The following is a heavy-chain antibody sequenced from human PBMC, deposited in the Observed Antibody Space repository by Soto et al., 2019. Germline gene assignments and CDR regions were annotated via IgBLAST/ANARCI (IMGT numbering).Heavy chain of an antibody. CDR2: IHYNGDT. CDR3: SRLVGGEGDGYNFLDF. Sequence: SETLSLTCTVSGGSVSSESYFWSWLRQPPGKGLEWIGYIHYNGDTNYKPSLKSRVTISVDSSKNQFSLKLNSVTAADTAVYYCSRLVGGEGDGYNFLDFWGQGTLVTVSS. J-gene: IGHJ4*02. CDR1: GGSVSSESYF. V-gene: IGHV4-61*01. D-gene: IGHD5-12*01.